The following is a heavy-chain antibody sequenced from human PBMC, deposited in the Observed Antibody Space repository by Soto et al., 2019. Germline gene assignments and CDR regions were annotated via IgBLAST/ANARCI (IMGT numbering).Heavy chain of an antibody. V-gene: IGHV2-5*02. CDR1: GFSLSTSGVG. J-gene: IGHJ4*02. CDR2: IYWDDDK. D-gene: IGHD3-10*01. CDR3: AHSLYYGSGSYWPFDY. Sequence: QITLKESGPTLVKPTQTLTLTYTFSGFSLSTSGVGVGWIRQPPGKALEWLALIYWDDDKRYSPSLKSRLTITKDTSKNQVVLTMTNMDPVDTATYYCAHSLYYGSGSYWPFDYWGQGTLVTVSS.